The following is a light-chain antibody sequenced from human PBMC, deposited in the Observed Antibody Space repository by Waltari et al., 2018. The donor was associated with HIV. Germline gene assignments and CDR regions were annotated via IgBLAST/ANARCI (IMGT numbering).Light chain of an antibody. CDR3: QQYGNSPYT. J-gene: IGKJ2*01. CDR2: GAS. Sequence: IVLTQSPDTLSLSPGERATLSCRANQSISSTFLAWYQKKPGQAPRLLIYGASSRATGVPDRFTGGGSGTDFTLNVTRLEPEDFALYYCQQYGNSPYTFGQGTNLE. CDR1: QSISSTF. V-gene: IGKV3-20*01.